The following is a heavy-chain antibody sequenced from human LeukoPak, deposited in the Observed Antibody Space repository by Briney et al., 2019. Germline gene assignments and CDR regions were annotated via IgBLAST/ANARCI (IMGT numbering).Heavy chain of an antibody. V-gene: IGHV4-59*08. Sequence: SETLSLTCTVSGASITTNYWSWXRQSPGKGLEWIGYIFYSGNTKYSPSLESRVTISVDTSKNHFSLNLKSVTAADTAVYYCARLSTYSHFDFWGQGTLVTVSS. D-gene: IGHD1-26*01. J-gene: IGHJ4*02. CDR1: GASITTNY. CDR2: IFYSGNT. CDR3: ARLSTYSHFDF.